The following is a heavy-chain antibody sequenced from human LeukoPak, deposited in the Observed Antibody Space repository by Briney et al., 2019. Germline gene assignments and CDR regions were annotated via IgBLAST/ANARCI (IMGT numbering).Heavy chain of an antibody. CDR1: GYTLTELS. Sequence: VSVKVSCKVSGYTLTELSMHWVRQAPGKGLEWMGGFDPEDGETIYAQKFQGRVTMTEDTSTDTAYMELSSLRSEDTAVYYCATMDAQWLVFDYWGQGTLATVSS. V-gene: IGHV1-24*01. J-gene: IGHJ4*02. CDR2: FDPEDGET. CDR3: ATMDAQWLVFDY. D-gene: IGHD6-19*01.